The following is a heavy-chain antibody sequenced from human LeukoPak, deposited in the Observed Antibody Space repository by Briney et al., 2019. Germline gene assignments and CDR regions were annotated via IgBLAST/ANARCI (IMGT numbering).Heavy chain of an antibody. Sequence: SETLSLTCAVYGGSFSGYYWSWIRQPPGKGLEWIGEINHSGSTNYNPSLKSRVTISVDTSKNQFSLKLSSVTAADTAVYYCARGGLGKDRTENLDYWGQGTLVTVSS. J-gene: IGHJ4*02. CDR3: ARGGLGKDRTENLDY. CDR2: INHSGST. CDR1: GGSFSGYY. D-gene: IGHD3/OR15-3a*01. V-gene: IGHV4-34*01.